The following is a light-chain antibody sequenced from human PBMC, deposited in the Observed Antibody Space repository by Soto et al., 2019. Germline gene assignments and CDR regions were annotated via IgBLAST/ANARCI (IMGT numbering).Light chain of an antibody. Sequence: EIVMTQSPATLSVSPGERATLSCRASQSVSSNLAWYQQKPGQAPRLLIYGASTRATGIPARFSGSGSGTEFTLTISSLQSEDFAVYYCQQYQGMDTFGQGTKLEIK. J-gene: IGKJ2*01. CDR1: QSVSSN. CDR3: QQYQGMDT. CDR2: GAS. V-gene: IGKV3-15*01.